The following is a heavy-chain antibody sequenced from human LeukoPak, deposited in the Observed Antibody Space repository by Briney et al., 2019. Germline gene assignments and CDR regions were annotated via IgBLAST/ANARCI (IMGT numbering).Heavy chain of an antibody. Sequence: ASVKVSCKASGYTFISYGISWVRQAPGQGLEWMGWINAYNGYTNYAQKIQGRVTMTTDISTSTAHMELRSLRSDDTAVYYCGRDLNKSFRGVTPEGSDYWGQGTLVTVSS. J-gene: IGHJ4*02. CDR1: GYTFISYG. CDR2: INAYNGYT. CDR3: GRDLNKSFRGVTPEGSDY. D-gene: IGHD1-14*01. V-gene: IGHV1-18*01.